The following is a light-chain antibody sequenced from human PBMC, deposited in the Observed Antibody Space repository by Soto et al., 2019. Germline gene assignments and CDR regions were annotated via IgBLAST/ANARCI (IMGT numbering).Light chain of an antibody. CDR3: QQYSTSQT. J-gene: IGKJ1*01. CDR1: QSVTSY. V-gene: IGKV3-20*01. Sequence: EIVLTQSPGTLSLSPGERATLSCSASQSVTSYLAWYQQKPGQAPRLLIYASSTRATGIPDRFSGGGSGTDFTLTISRLDPEDFAVHYCQQYSTSQTFGQGTKVEI. CDR2: ASS.